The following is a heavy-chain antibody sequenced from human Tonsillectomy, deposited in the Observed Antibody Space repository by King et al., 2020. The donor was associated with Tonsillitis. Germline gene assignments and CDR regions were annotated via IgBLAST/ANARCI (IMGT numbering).Heavy chain of an antibody. CDR3: ARDGYFYDSSGYSDFDY. CDR2: IDPSDSSA. Sequence: QLVQSGAEVKKPGESLRISCRGFGFTFTRYWISWVRQMPGKGLEWMGRIDPSDSSANFSPSFQGHVTMSVDKSMNTAYLQWNSLKASDTAIYYCARDGYFYDSSGYSDFDYWGQGTLITVSS. D-gene: IGHD3-22*01. V-gene: IGHV5-10-1*03. J-gene: IGHJ4*02. CDR1: GFTFTRYW.